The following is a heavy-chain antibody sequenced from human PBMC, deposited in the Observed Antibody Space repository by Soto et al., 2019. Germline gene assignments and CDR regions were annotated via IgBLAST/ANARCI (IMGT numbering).Heavy chain of an antibody. CDR1: GFSFGTFV. J-gene: IGHJ4*02. Sequence: EMQLLESGGASVQPGGSLRLSCAASGFSFGTFVMTWFRQAQGGGLEWVASITDSGYTASYAETVEGRFTVSRDNSKNKLHLQMNDLRAEDTATYYCAKNGQWLATPPEAWGQGTLVTVSA. D-gene: IGHD6-19*01. CDR3: AKNGQWLATPPEA. V-gene: IGHV3-23*01. CDR2: ITDSGYTA.